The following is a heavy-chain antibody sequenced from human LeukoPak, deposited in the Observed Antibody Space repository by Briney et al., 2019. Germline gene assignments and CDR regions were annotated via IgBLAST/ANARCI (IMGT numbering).Heavy chain of an antibody. V-gene: IGHV3-23*01. CDR2: ISGSGVTT. D-gene: IGHD1-26*01. CDR1: GFTFSSYA. CDR3: AKKVLVGATSPYSDFQD. J-gene: IGHJ1*01. Sequence: GESLRLSCAASGFTFSSYAMSWVRQAPGKGLEWVSAISGSGVTTHYAGSVKGRFSISRDNSKNTLYLQMNSLRAEDTTLYYCAKKVLVGATSPYSDFQDWGQGTLVTVSS.